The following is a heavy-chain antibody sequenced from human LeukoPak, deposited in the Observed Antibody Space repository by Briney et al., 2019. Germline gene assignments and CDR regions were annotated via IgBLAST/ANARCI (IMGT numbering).Heavy chain of an antibody. CDR1: GGSINNYF. CDR2: VYSSGST. D-gene: IGHD6-6*01. CDR3: ARRRIAARAMDV. V-gene: IGHV4-4*08. J-gene: IGHJ6*04. Sequence: SETLSLTCTVSGGSINNYFWSWIRQPPGKGLEWIGYVYSSGSTYYNPSLKSRVTISVDTSKNQFSLKLSSVTAADTAVYYCARRRIAARAMDVWGKGTTVTVSS.